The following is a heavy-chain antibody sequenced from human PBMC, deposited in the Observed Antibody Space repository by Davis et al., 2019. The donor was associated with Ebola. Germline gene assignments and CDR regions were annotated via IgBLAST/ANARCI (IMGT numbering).Heavy chain of an antibody. Sequence: GESLKISCAASGFTFSNYGMHWVRQVPGKGLEWIVVISYDGANNYYVDSVKGRFTVSRDDSKNTVYLQMNSLRAEDTAIYYCAKDRRGRANQGSAPDFWGQGTLVTVSS. J-gene: IGHJ4*02. V-gene: IGHV3-30*18. CDR3: AKDRRGRANQGSAPDF. D-gene: IGHD1-26*01. CDR1: GFTFSNYG. CDR2: ISYDGANN.